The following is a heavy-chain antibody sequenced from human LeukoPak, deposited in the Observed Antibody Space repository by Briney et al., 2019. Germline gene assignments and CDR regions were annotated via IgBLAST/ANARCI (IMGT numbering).Heavy chain of an antibody. V-gene: IGHV3-48*01. CDR2: ISSSSSTI. CDR1: GFTFSSYS. D-gene: IGHD7-27*01. CDR3: ARATSDWGWGYYFDY. J-gene: IGHJ4*02. Sequence: GGSLRLSCAASGFTFSSYSMNWVRQAPGKGLEWISYISSSSSTIYYADSVKGRFTISRDNAKNSLYLQMNSLRAEDTAVYYCARATSDWGWGYYFDYWGQGTLVTVSS.